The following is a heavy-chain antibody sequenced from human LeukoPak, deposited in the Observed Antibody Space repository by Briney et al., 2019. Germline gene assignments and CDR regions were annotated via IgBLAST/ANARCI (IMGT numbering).Heavy chain of an antibody. CDR3: ARGTEQLATNIDY. Sequence: GGSLRPSCAASGFTFSSYSMNWVRQAPGKGLEWVSSISSSSSYIYYADSVKGRFTISRDNAKNSLYLQMNSLRAEDTAVYYCARGTEQLATNIDYWGQGTLVTVSS. D-gene: IGHD6-13*01. CDR2: ISSSSSYI. J-gene: IGHJ4*02. CDR1: GFTFSSYS. V-gene: IGHV3-21*01.